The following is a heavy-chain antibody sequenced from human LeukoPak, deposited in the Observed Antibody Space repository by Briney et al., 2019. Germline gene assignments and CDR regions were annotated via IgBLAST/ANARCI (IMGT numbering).Heavy chain of an antibody. CDR3: AKLAGYYGMDV. D-gene: IGHD3-10*01. J-gene: IGHJ6*02. CDR2: ISGSGGST. CDR1: GVTLSSYA. Sequence: GGSLRLSCTASGVTLSSYAMSWVRQAPGKGLEWVSGISGSGGSTYYADSVKGRFTISRDNSKSTLYLQMNSLRAEDTAVYYCAKLAGYYGMDVWGQGTTVTVSS. V-gene: IGHV3-23*01.